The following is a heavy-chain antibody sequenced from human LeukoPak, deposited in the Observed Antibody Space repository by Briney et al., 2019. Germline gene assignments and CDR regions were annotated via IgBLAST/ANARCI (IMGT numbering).Heavy chain of an antibody. J-gene: IGHJ3*02. D-gene: IGHD6-19*01. CDR2: IYHSGST. CDR3: AMTPSSSGWYFSNAFDI. Sequence: PSQTLSLTCTVSGGSISSGGYYWSWIRQPPGKGLEWIGYIYHSGSTYYNPSLKSRVTISVDRSKNQFSLKLSSVTAADTAVYYCAMTPSSSGWYFSNAFDIWGQGTMVTVSS. V-gene: IGHV4-30-2*02. CDR1: GGSISSGGYY.